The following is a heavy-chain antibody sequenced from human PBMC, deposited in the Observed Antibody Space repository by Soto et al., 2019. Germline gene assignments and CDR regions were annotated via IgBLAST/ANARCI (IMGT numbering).Heavy chain of an antibody. CDR1: GGSISGSSYY. CDR3: ATHRGYSEFDH. J-gene: IGHJ4*02. V-gene: IGHV4-39*01. CDR2: IYSSGST. Sequence: SETLSLTCTVSGGSISGSSYYWGWIRQPPGKGLEWIGSIYSSGSTHYNPSLKSRVTISVDTSRNQFSLKLSSVTAADTAVYYCATHRGYSEFDHWGQGTLVTVSS. D-gene: IGHD5-18*01.